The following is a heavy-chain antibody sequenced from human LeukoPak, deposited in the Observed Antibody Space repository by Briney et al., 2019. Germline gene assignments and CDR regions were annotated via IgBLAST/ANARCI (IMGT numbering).Heavy chain of an antibody. CDR2: IYYDGSVK. Sequence: LPGGSLRLSCAASGFTFNIYAMHWVRQAPGQGLEWVAIIYYDGSVKYYADSVKGRFTISRDSSKNAVYLRMNSLRADDTAVYYCARGGGVEAAMALDYWGQGTLVAVSS. CDR3: ARGGGVEAAMALDY. CDR1: GFTFNIYA. V-gene: IGHV3-33*01. J-gene: IGHJ4*02. D-gene: IGHD5-18*01.